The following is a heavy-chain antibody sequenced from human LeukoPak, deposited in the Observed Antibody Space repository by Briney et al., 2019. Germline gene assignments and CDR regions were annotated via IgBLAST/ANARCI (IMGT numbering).Heavy chain of an antibody. CDR3: ARRPPAVGALDY. CDR1: GGSISSYY. V-gene: IGHV4-59*01. CDR2: IYYSGST. Sequence: SETLSLTCTVSGGSISSYYWSWIRQPPGKGLEWIGYIYYSGSTNCNPSLKSRVTISVDTSKNQFSLKLSSVTAADTAVYYCARRPPAVGALDYWGQGTLVTVSS. J-gene: IGHJ4*02. D-gene: IGHD1-26*01.